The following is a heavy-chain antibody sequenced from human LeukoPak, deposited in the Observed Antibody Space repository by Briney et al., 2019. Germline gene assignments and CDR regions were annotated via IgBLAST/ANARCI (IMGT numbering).Heavy chain of an antibody. J-gene: IGHJ4*02. Sequence: GSLRLSCAASGFTFNNYAMSWVRQAPGKGLQWVSGISTTGGTTYYADSVKGRFTISRDNSKNTLYLQMNSLRAEDTAVYYCARDPLVCMWGQGSLVTVSS. D-gene: IGHD2-8*01. CDR1: GFTFNNYA. CDR2: ISTTGGTT. CDR3: ARDPLVCM. V-gene: IGHV3-23*01.